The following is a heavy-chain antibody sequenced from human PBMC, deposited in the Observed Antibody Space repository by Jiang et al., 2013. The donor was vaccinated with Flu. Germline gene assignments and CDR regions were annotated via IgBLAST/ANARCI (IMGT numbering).Heavy chain of an antibody. CDR2: IYSAGAT. Sequence: LEWVSIIYSAGATYYADSVRGRFTISRDTSKNTLFLHMNSLRADDTAVYYCARDRQVDASGYYYYYYGMDVWGQGTTVTVSS. CDR3: ARDRQVDASGYYYYYYGMDV. V-gene: IGHV3-66*01. D-gene: IGHD5-12*01. J-gene: IGHJ6*02.